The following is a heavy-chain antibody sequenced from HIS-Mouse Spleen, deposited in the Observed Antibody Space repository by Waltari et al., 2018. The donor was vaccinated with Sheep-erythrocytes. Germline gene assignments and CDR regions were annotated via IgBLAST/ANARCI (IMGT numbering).Heavy chain of an antibody. J-gene: IGHJ4*02. Sequence: EVQLVESGGGLVKPGGSLRLSCAASGFTFSSYSMNWVRQAPGKGLGWVASISSSSSYIYYADSVKGRFTISRDNAKNSLYLQMNSLRAEDTAVYYCARDGVAAAGKDYWGQGTLVTVSS. CDR1: GFTFSSYS. CDR2: ISSSSSYI. CDR3: ARDGVAAAGKDY. V-gene: IGHV3-21*01. D-gene: IGHD6-13*01.